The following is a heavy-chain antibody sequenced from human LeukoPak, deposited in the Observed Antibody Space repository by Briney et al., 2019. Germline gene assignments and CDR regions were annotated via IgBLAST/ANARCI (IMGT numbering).Heavy chain of an antibody. Sequence: ASVKVSCKASGYTFTSYGISWVRQAPGQGLEWMGWINPNSGGTNYAQKFQGRVTMTRDTSISTAYMELSRLRSDDTAVYYCARGQPTTSWNWFDPWGQGTLVTVSS. D-gene: IGHD2-2*01. CDR1: GYTFTSYG. CDR2: INPNSGGT. CDR3: ARGQPTTSWNWFDP. J-gene: IGHJ5*02. V-gene: IGHV1-2*02.